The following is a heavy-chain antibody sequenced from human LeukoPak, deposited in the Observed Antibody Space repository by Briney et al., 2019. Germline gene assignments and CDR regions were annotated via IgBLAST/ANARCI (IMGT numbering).Heavy chain of an antibody. CDR2: ISGSDGTT. Sequence: GGSLRLSCAASGFTVSTNYMGWVRQAPGKGLEWVSGISGSDGTTYYANSVKGRFTISRDNSKNTLYLQMNSLRAEDTAIYFCAKDQKATYGSGSAEEGDYWGQGTLVTVSS. CDR3: AKDQKATYGSGSAEEGDY. V-gene: IGHV3-23*01. D-gene: IGHD3-10*01. CDR1: GFTVSTNY. J-gene: IGHJ4*02.